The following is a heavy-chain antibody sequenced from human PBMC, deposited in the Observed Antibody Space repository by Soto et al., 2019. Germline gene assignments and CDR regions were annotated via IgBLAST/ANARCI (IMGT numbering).Heavy chain of an antibody. CDR3: ARDVLVGYSSGWHSYRNSVGGMDV. Sequence: QVQLVQSGPEVKKLGPPCKVSSKPSGGPLSNYAINWLRQAPGQGFEWMGGIIPTLPPGIIPIFGTPTSPQNFQGRVTITADESTSTAYMELSSLRSDDTAVYYCARDVLVGYSSGWHSYRNSVGGMDVWGQGTTVTVSS. CDR2: IIPTLPPGIIPIFGTP. V-gene: IGHV1-69*01. D-gene: IGHD6-19*01. J-gene: IGHJ6*02. CDR1: GGPLSNYA.